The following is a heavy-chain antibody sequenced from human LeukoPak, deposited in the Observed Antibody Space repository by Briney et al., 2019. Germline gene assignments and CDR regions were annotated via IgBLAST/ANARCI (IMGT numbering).Heavy chain of an antibody. D-gene: IGHD2-2*02. CDR2: ISSSSSTI. V-gene: IGHV3-48*01. J-gene: IGHJ4*02. Sequence: GGSLRLSCAASGFTFSGYSMNWVRQAPGKGLEWVSYISSSSSTIYYADSVKGRFTISRDNSKNTLYLQMNSLRAEDTAVYYCAKDRIGPQSGYQQLYLWGLPDYWGQGTLVTVSS. CDR1: GFTFSGYS. CDR3: AKDRIGPQSGYQQLYLWGLPDY.